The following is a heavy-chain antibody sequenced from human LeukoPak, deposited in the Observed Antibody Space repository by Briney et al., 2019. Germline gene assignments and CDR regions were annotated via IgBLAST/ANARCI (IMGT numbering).Heavy chain of an antibody. CDR3: AGVRSRPQNWFDP. CDR2: IYPGDSDT. D-gene: IGHD3-3*01. Sequence: GESLKISCKGSGYSFTSHWIGWVRQMPGKGLEWMGIIYPGDSDTRYSPSFQGQVTISADKSISTAYLQWSSLKASDTAMCYCAGVRSRPQNWFDPWGQGTLVTVSS. CDR1: GYSFTSHW. J-gene: IGHJ5*02. V-gene: IGHV5-51*01.